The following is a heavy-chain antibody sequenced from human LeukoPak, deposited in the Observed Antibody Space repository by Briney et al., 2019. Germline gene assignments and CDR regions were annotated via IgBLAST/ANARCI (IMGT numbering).Heavy chain of an antibody. Sequence: ASVKVSCKASGYTFTGYYMHWVRQAPGQGLEWMAWINPNSGGTNYAQNFQGRVTMTRDTSISTAYMELSRLRSEDTAVYYCATTRDSSGYYTGHRRGYYYYMDVWGKGTTVTISS. CDR1: GYTFTGYY. V-gene: IGHV1-2*02. CDR3: ATTRDSSGYYTGHRRGYYYYMDV. J-gene: IGHJ6*03. CDR2: INPNSGGT. D-gene: IGHD3-22*01.